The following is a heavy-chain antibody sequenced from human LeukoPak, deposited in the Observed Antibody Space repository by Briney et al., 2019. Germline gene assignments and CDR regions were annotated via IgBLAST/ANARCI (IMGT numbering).Heavy chain of an antibody. CDR2: IIPIFGTA. CDR3: ASLTLILTGPNYGMDV. Sequence: SVKVFRKASGGTFSSYAISWVRQAPGQGLEWMGGIIPIFGTANYAQKFQGRVTITADESTSTAYMELSSLRSEDTAVYYCASLTLILTGPNYGMDVWGQGTTVTVSS. CDR1: GGTFSSYA. V-gene: IGHV1-69*13. D-gene: IGHD3-9*01. J-gene: IGHJ6*02.